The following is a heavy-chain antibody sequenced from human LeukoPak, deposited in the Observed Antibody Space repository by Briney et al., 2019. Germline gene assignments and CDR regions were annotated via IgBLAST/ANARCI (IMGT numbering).Heavy chain of an antibody. CDR1: GFTFSSYG. Sequence: GGSLRLSCATSGFTFSSYGMHWVRQAPGKGLEWVAVIWYDGSNKYYADSVKGRFTIFRDNSKSTLYLQMNSLRVEDTAVYYCARAYYDSSGHYEYYFDYWGRGTLVTVAS. CDR3: ARAYYDSSGHYEYYFDY. D-gene: IGHD3-22*01. CDR2: IWYDGSNK. V-gene: IGHV3-33*01. J-gene: IGHJ4*02.